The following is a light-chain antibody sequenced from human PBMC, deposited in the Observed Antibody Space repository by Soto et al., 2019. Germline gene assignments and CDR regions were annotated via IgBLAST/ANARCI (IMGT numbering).Light chain of an antibody. CDR2: SDN. CDR1: SSNIGRNA. CDR3: ATWDDSFNGWV. V-gene: IGLV1-44*01. J-gene: IGLJ3*02. Sequence: SVLTQPPSASGTPGQRVTISCSGSSSNIGRNAVTWYQQLPGTAPKVFVYSDNQRPSAVPDRFSGSKSGTSASLAISGLQSEDEADYYCATWDDSFNGWVFGGGTKLTVL.